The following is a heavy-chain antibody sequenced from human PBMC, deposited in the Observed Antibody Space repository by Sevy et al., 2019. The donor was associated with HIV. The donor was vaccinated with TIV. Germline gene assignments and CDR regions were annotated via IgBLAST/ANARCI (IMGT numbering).Heavy chain of an antibody. CDR3: ARHAHITMIVT. V-gene: IGHV4-39*01. CDR2: IFYSGST. J-gene: IGHJ5*02. Sequence: SETLSLTCTVSGGSISSSSYYGGWIRQPPGKGLEWIGSIFYSGSTYYNPSLKSRVTISVDTSKNQFSLKLNSVTAADTAVYYCARHAHITMIVTWGQGTLVTVSS. D-gene: IGHD3-22*01. CDR1: GGSISSSSYY.